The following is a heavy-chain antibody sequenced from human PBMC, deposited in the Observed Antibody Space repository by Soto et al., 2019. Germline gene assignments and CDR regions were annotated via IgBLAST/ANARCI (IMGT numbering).Heavy chain of an antibody. CDR3: AHRYGGNYYRWYFDS. Sequence: QITLKESGPTLVKPIQTLTVTCTFSGFSLSTSGAGVGWIRQSPGKAPEWLALISWKDEKRYNPGLKSRLTITKDTSKNQVVLTMTDLDPVDTATYFCAHRYGGNYYRWYFDSWGQGTLVTVSS. V-gene: IGHV2-5*01. CDR2: ISWKDEK. CDR1: GFSLSTSGAG. D-gene: IGHD1-26*01. J-gene: IGHJ4*02.